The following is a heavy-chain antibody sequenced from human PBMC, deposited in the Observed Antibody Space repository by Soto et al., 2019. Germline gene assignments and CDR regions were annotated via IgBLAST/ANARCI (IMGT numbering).Heavy chain of an antibody. CDR1: GYTFTSYG. Sequence: ASVKVSCKASGYTFTSYGISWVRQAPGQGLEWMGWISAYNGNTNYAQKLQGRVTMTTDTSTSTAYMELRSLRSDDTAVYYCARGGYSSSNYYYYGMDVWGQGTTVTVSS. CDR2: ISAYNGNT. J-gene: IGHJ6*02. D-gene: IGHD6-6*01. CDR3: ARGGYSSSNYYYYGMDV. V-gene: IGHV1-18*01.